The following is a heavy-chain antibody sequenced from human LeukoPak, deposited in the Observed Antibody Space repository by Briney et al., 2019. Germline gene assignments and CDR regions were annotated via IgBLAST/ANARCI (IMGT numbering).Heavy chain of an antibody. Sequence: ASVKVSCKASGYTFTTYVINWVRQAPGQGLEWMGWINPNSGGTNYAQKFQGRVTMTRDTSISTAYMELSRLRSDDTAVYYCARVPQLRFLEWSSDSYYFDYWGQGTLVTVSS. D-gene: IGHD3-3*01. CDR2: INPNSGGT. V-gene: IGHV1-2*02. CDR1: GYTFTTYV. CDR3: ARVPQLRFLEWSSDSYYFDY. J-gene: IGHJ4*02.